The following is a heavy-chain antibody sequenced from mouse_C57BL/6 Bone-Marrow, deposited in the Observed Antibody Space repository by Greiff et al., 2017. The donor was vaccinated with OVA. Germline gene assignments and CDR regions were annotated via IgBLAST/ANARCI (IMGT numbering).Heavy chain of an antibody. Sequence: DVKLVESGGGLVKPGGSLKLSCAASGFTFSDYGMHWVRQAPEKGLEWVAYISSGSSTIYYADTVKGRFTISRDNAKNTLFLQMTSLRSEDTAMYYCARPITTVVGFAYWGQGTLVTVSA. V-gene: IGHV5-17*01. CDR3: ARPITTVVGFAY. J-gene: IGHJ3*01. CDR2: ISSGSSTI. D-gene: IGHD1-1*01. CDR1: GFTFSDYG.